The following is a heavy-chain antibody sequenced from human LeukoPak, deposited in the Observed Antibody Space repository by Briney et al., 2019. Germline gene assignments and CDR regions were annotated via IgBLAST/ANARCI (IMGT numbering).Heavy chain of an antibody. Sequence: PGGSLRLSCAASGFTFSSYWMSWVRQAPGKGLEWVANIKQDGSEKYYVDSVKGRFTISRDNAKNSLYLQMNSLRAEDTAVYYCARDLYSGYQPPDYWGQGTLVTVSS. CDR3: ARDLYSGYQPPDY. V-gene: IGHV3-7*01. CDR1: GFTFSSYW. D-gene: IGHD5-12*01. J-gene: IGHJ4*02. CDR2: IKQDGSEK.